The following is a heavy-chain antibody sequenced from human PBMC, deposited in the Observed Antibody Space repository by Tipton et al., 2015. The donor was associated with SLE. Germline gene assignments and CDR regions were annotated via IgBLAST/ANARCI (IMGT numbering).Heavy chain of an antibody. J-gene: IGHJ4*02. CDR3: ARDEYRYDGTGYHLLGHFDY. V-gene: IGHV4-30-2*01. CDR2: IYHGGST. CDR1: GDSISSSLYS. Sequence: TLSLTCTVSGDSISSSLYSWSWIRQPPGKGLEWIGNIYHGGSTNYNPSLKSRVTISVDTSKNQFSLKLSSVTAADTAVYYCARDEYRYDGTGYHLLGHFDYWGQGTLVTVSS. D-gene: IGHD3-22*01.